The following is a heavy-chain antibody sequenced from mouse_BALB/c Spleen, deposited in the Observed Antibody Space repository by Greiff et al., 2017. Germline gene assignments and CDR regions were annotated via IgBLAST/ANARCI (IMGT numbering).Heavy chain of an antibody. CDR1: GFTFSSYA. J-gene: IGHJ4*01. Sequence: DVKLMESGGGLVKPGGSLKLSCAASGFTFSSYAMSWVRQSPEKRLEWVAEISSGGSYTYYPDTVTGRFTISRDNAKNTLYLEMSSLRSEDTAMYYCARVGGYYRYDGYSIDYWGQGTSVTVSS. V-gene: IGHV5-9-4*01. CDR2: ISSGGSYT. CDR3: ARVGGYYRYDGYSIDY. D-gene: IGHD2-14*01.